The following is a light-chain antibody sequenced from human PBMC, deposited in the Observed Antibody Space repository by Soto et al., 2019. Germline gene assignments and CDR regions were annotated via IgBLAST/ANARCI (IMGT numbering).Light chain of an antibody. V-gene: IGKV1-5*03. CDR2: KAS. CDR1: QSISSW. J-gene: IGKJ1*01. CDR3: QQYNSYWT. Sequence: DIPMTQSPSTLSASVGDRVTITCRASQSISSWLAWYQQKPGKAPKLLIYKASSLESGVPSRFSGSGSGTAFTLTISSLQPDDCATYYCQQYNSYWTFGQGTKVEIK.